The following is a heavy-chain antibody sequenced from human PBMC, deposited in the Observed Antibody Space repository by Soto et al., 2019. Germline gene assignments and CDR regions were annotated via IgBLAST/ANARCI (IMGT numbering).Heavy chain of an antibody. D-gene: IGHD1-26*01. CDR3: ARVNKYEVLSWDLSWFDP. Sequence: PSETLSLTCAVSGGSINSSYWTWIRQPPGKGLEWIGDIYYTGSINYSPSLKSRVTMSIDTSKNQFSLKLTSVTAADTAVYYCARVNKYEVLSWDLSWFDPWGQGTLVTVSS. V-gene: IGHV4-59*01. CDR1: GGSINSSY. CDR2: IYYTGSI. J-gene: IGHJ5*02.